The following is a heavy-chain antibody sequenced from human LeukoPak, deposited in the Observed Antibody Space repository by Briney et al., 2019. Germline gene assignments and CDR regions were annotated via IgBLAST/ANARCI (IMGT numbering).Heavy chain of an antibody. CDR1: GFTFGDYV. D-gene: IGHD6-19*01. CDR2: IKMKAHGGTT. V-gene: IGHV3-49*03. Sequence: GGSLRLSCTASGFTFGDYVMSWFRQAPGKGLEWVGLIKMKAHGGTTEYAASVKGRFTISRDDSKSIAYLQMNSLRAEDTAVYYCAKMFRSDSSGWYTFDYWGQGTLVTVSS. J-gene: IGHJ4*02. CDR3: AKMFRSDSSGWYTFDY.